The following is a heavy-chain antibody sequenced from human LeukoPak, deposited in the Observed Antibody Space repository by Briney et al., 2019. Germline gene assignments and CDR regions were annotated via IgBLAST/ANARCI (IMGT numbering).Heavy chain of an antibody. CDR1: GFTFSTYA. Sequence: GGSLRLSCAASGFTFSTYAMHWVRQAPGKGLEWVAVISYDGYNKYYADSVKGRFTISRDNSKNTLSLQMNSLRAEDTAVYSCARGVKAPYYGSGSYLPHVGNYWGQGTLVTVSS. CDR3: ARGVKAPYYGSGSYLPHVGNY. V-gene: IGHV3-30-3*01. J-gene: IGHJ4*02. D-gene: IGHD3-10*01. CDR2: ISYDGYNK.